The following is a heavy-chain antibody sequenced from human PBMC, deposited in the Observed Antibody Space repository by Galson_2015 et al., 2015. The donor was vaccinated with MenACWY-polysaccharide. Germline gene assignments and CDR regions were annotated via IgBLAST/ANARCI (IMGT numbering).Heavy chain of an antibody. D-gene: IGHD6-13*01. J-gene: IGHJ4*02. CDR3: ARNPSRLDIAAASH. CDR1: GFNFGGNG. CDR2: IRNDGRK. Sequence: SLRLSCAGSGFNFGGNGLHWVRQAPGKGLEWVALIRNDGRKHYPDAVKGRFTISRDNSKNTLYLQMYSLRPEDTAVYYCARNPSRLDIAAASHWGQGALVSVSS. V-gene: IGHV3-30*02.